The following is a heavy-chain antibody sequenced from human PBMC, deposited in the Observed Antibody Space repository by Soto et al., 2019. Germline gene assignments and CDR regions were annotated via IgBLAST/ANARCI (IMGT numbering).Heavy chain of an antibody. CDR3: ARAWFGEVLFGFYSNWFDP. V-gene: IGHV1-46*01. CDR2: INPSGGST. CDR1: GYTFTSYY. Sequence: GASVKVSCKASGYTFTSYYMHWVRQAPGQGLEWMGIINPSGGSTSYAQKFQGRVTMTRDTSTSTVYMELSSLTSEDTRVYYCARAWFGEVLFGFYSNWFDPWRQVNLVTVSS. D-gene: IGHD3-10*01. J-gene: IGHJ5*02.